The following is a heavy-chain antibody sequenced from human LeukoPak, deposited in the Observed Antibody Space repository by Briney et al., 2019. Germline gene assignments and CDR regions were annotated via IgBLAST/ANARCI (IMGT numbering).Heavy chain of an antibody. Sequence: ESLKISCQASGYYFTNYWIGWVRQMPGQGLEWMGIIYPGDSDTKYSPSFQGQVTISADTSINTTYLQWNGLKASDTATYYCARHGLYSTSWYVFFQHWGQGTPVIVSS. J-gene: IGHJ1*01. CDR2: IYPGDSDT. V-gene: IGHV5-51*01. CDR3: ARHGLYSTSWYVFFQH. D-gene: IGHD6-13*01. CDR1: GYYFTNYW.